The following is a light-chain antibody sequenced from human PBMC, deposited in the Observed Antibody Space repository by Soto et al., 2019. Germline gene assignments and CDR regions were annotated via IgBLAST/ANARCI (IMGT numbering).Light chain of an antibody. CDR2: DAS. CDR1: QSVGSY. V-gene: IGKV3-11*01. CDR3: QQRSNWPTT. J-gene: IGKJ4*01. Sequence: EIVLTQSPATLSLSPGERATLSCRASQSVGSYLAWYQQKPGQAPRLLIYDASSRATGIPARFSGSGSGTAFTLTISSLEPEDFAVYYCQQRSNWPTTFGGGTKVDIK.